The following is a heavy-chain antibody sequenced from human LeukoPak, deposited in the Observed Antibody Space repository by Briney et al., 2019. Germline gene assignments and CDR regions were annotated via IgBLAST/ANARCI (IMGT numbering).Heavy chain of an antibody. CDR2: IIPIFGTA. V-gene: IGHV1-69*01. Sequence: SVKVSCTASGGTFSSYAISWVRQAPGQGLEWMGGIIPIFGTANHAQKFQGRVTITADESTSTAYMELSSLRSEDTAVYYCARSHIVVVPAAISYYYYYGMDVWGKGTTVTVSS. CDR1: GGTFSSYA. J-gene: IGHJ6*04. CDR3: ARSHIVVVPAAISYYYYYGMDV. D-gene: IGHD2-2*01.